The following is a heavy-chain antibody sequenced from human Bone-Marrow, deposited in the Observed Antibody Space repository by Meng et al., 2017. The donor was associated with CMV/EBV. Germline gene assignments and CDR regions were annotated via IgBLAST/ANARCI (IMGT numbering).Heavy chain of an antibody. Sequence: SETLSLTCTVPGGSISSYYWSWIRQPPGKGLEWIGYIYYSGSTNYNPSLKSRVTISVDTSKNQFSLKLSSVTAADTAVYYCAREGPRGYCSSTSCYGVDYFDYWGQGTLVTVSS. D-gene: IGHD2-2*01. CDR1: GGSISSYY. J-gene: IGHJ4*02. CDR3: AREGPRGYCSSTSCYGVDYFDY. CDR2: IYYSGST. V-gene: IGHV4-59*01.